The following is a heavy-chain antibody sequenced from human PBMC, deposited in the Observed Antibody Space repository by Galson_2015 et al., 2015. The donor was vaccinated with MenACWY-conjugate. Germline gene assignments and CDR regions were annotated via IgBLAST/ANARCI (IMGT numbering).Heavy chain of an antibody. CDR3: ARVGTWIHQYFYYMDV. J-gene: IGHJ6*03. CDR1: GFTFTGYE. V-gene: IGHV3-48*03. CDR2: ISKSGSPI. D-gene: IGHD5-18*01. Sequence: SLRLSCAASGFTFTGYEFNWVRQAPGKGLEWLSYISKSGSPIYYADSVKGRLTISRDNIKKSLFLEMNSLRAGDTGVYYCARVGTWIHQYFYYMDVWGKGTTVTVSS.